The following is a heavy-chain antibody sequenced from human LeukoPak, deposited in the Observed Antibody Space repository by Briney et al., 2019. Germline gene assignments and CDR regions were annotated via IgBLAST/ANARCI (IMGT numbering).Heavy chain of an antibody. Sequence: SETLSLTCTVSGYSISSGYYWGWIRQPPGKGLEWIGSIYHSGSTYYNPSLKSRVTISVDTSKNQFSLKLSSVTAADTAVYYCALQEGELDYWGQGTLVTVSS. CDR2: IYHSGST. CDR1: GYSISSGYY. J-gene: IGHJ4*02. V-gene: IGHV4-38-2*02. CDR3: ALQEGELDY. D-gene: IGHD3-16*01.